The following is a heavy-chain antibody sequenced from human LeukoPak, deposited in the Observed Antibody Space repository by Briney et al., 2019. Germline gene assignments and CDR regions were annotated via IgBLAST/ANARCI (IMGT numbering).Heavy chain of an antibody. CDR2: INPSGGST. J-gene: IGHJ6*02. D-gene: IGHD2-2*01. Sequence: ASVKVSCKASGNTFTSYYMHWVRQAPGQGLEWMGIINPSGGSTTYAQKFQGRVTMTRDTSTSKVYMELSSLRSEDTAVYYCARAGVPATIDLYYYYGMDVWGQGTTVTVSS. CDR1: GNTFTSYY. V-gene: IGHV1-46*01. CDR3: ARAGVPATIDLYYYYGMDV.